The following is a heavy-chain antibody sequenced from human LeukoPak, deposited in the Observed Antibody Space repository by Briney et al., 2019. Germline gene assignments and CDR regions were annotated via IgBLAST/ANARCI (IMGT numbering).Heavy chain of an antibody. Sequence: PGRSLRLSCAASGFTFSDYYMSWIRQAPGKGLEWVSYISSSGSTIYYADSVKGRFTISRDNAKNSLYLQMNSLRAEDTAVYYCARDWEIQLWQGYFDYWGQGTLVTVSS. D-gene: IGHD5-18*01. J-gene: IGHJ4*02. CDR2: ISSSGSTI. CDR1: GFTFSDYY. V-gene: IGHV3-11*01. CDR3: ARDWEIQLWQGYFDY.